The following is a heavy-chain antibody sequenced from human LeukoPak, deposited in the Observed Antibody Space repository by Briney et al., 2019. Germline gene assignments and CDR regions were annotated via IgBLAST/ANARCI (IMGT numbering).Heavy chain of an antibody. CDR1: GFTFSSYG. CDR2: ISYDGSNK. J-gene: IGHJ5*02. CDR3: AKDLNTGGIFGVVGHNNWFDP. V-gene: IGHV3-30*18. Sequence: PGGSLRLSCAASGFTFSSYGMHWVRQAPGKGLEWVAVISYDGSNKYYADSVKGRFTISRDNSKNPLYLQMNSLRAEDTAVYYCAKDLNTGGIFGVVGHNNWFDPWGQGTLVTVSS. D-gene: IGHD3-3*01.